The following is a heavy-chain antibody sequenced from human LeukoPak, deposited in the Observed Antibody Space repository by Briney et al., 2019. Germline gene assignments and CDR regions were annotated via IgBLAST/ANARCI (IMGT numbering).Heavy chain of an antibody. Sequence: SETLSLTCTVSGYSISSGYYWGWIRQPPGKGLEWIGSIYHSGSTYYNPSLKSRVTISVDTSKNQFSLKLSSVTAADTAVYYCARHRVWGYFDSWGQGTLATVSS. CDR2: IYHSGST. J-gene: IGHJ4*02. V-gene: IGHV4-38-2*02. CDR1: GYSISSGYY. CDR3: ARHRVWGYFDS. D-gene: IGHD3-16*01.